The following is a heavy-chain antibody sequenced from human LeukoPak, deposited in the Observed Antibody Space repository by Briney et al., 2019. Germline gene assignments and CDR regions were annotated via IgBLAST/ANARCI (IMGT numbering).Heavy chain of an antibody. CDR1: GGSISSSSYY. J-gene: IGHJ4*02. Sequence: PSETLSLTCTVSGGSISSSSYYWGWIRQPPGKGLEWIGSIYYSGSTYYNPSLKSRVTISVDTSKNQFSLKLSSVTAADTAVCYCARLDVEVGSGPFDYWGQGTLVTVSS. D-gene: IGHD2-15*01. V-gene: IGHV4-39*01. CDR2: IYYSGST. CDR3: ARLDVEVGSGPFDY.